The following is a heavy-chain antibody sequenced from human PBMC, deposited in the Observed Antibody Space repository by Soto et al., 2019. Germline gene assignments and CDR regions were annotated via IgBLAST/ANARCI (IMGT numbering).Heavy chain of an antibody. V-gene: IGHV4-34*01. CDR2: ITHRGGT. J-gene: IGHJ4*02. CDR1: GGSFTGYY. D-gene: IGHD3-10*01. Sequence: SETLSLTCDVSGGSFTGYYWTWIRQAPGKGLEWIGEITHRGGTNSNPSLKSRVTLSADTSQRQFSLRLTSVTAADTAVYYCARLHPFSGNSFMRPFWGQGTQVTVSS. CDR3: ARLHPFSGNSFMRPF.